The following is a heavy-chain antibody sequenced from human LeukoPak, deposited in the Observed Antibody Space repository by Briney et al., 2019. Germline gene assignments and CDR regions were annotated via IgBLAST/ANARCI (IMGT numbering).Heavy chain of an antibody. J-gene: IGHJ4*02. V-gene: IGHV4-4*07. D-gene: IGHD6-13*01. CDR1: GGSIIDYY. Sequence: SETLSHTRTLSGGSIIDYYRSWMPPPPRRGGECIGRIYTSGSTNYNPSLKSRVTMSVDASKEQFSLKLRSVTAADTAVYYCASTPAGYSNFSFTDSGGQGTLVTVSS. CDR2: IYTSGST. CDR3: ASTPAGYSNFSFTDS.